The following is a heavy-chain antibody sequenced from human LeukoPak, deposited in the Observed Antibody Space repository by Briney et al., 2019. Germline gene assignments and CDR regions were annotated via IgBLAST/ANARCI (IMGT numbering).Heavy chain of an antibody. V-gene: IGHV3-72*01. J-gene: IGHJ4*02. D-gene: IGHD6-13*01. Sequence: GGSLRLSCAASGFTFSDHYMDWGRQAPGKGLEWVGRIRNKANSYTTEYAASVKGRFTISRDDSKNLLYLQMNSLKTEDTAEYYCARGFFAAAGGVDYWGQGTLVTVSS. CDR2: IRNKANSYTT. CDR1: GFTFSDHY. CDR3: ARGFFAAAGGVDY.